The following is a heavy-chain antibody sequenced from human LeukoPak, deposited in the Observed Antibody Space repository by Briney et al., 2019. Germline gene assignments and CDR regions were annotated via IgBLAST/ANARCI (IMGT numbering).Heavy chain of an antibody. D-gene: IGHD5-24*01. CDR1: GFTFSSYG. CDR2: IETGGAST. CDR3: AKESARATWLISHDAFDI. V-gene: IGHV3-23*01. J-gene: IGHJ3*02. Sequence: GGSLRLSFAASGFTFSSYGMSWVRQAPGKGLEWVSAIETGGASTYYADSVKGRFSISRDNSKNTLYLQMNSLRAEDTAVYYCAKESARATWLISHDAFDIWGQGTMVTVSS.